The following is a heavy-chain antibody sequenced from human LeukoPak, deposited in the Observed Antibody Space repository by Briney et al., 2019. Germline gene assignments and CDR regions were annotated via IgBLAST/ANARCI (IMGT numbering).Heavy chain of an antibody. J-gene: IGHJ6*02. V-gene: IGHV3-66*01. CDR1: GFTVSNNY. Sequence: PGGSLRLSCAASGFTVSNNYMAWVRQAPGKGLEWVSVINSGGSTDYADSVKGRFTISRDNYKNTLFLQMNSLRAEDTALYYCTRTYGDYDYYYGLDVWDQGTTVTVSS. CDR2: INSGGST. CDR3: TRTYGDYDYYYGLDV. D-gene: IGHD4-17*01.